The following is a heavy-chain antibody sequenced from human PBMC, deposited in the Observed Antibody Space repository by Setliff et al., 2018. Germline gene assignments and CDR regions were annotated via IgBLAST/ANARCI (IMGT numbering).Heavy chain of an antibody. CDR1: GYTFTSYD. J-gene: IGHJ3*02. V-gene: IGHV1-8*03. Sequence: ASVKVSCKASGYTFTSYDINWVRQATGQGLEWMGWMNPNSGNTGYAQKFQGRVTITRNTSISTAYMELSSLRSEDTALYYCARGYCSGGSCYSGLPSAFDIWGQGTMVTVSS. CDR2: MNPNSGNT. CDR3: ARGYCSGGSCYSGLPSAFDI. D-gene: IGHD2-15*01.